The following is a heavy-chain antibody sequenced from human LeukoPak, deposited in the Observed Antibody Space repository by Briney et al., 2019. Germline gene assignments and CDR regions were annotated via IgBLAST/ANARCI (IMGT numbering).Heavy chain of an antibody. CDR1: GGTFSSYA. D-gene: IGHD3-22*01. Sequence: SVKVSCKASGGTFSSYAISWVRQAPGQGLEWMGGIIPIFGTANYAQKFQGRVTITTDESTSTAYMELSSLRSEDTAVYYCAADPKGSYYDSSGYYFLTGWGQGTLVTVSS. J-gene: IGHJ4*02. CDR2: IIPIFGTA. CDR3: AADPKGSYYDSSGYYFLTG. V-gene: IGHV1-69*05.